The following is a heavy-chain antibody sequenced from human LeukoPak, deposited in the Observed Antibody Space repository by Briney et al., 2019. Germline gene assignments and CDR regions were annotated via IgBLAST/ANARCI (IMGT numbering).Heavy chain of an antibody. Sequence: GGSLRLSCAASGFTFSSYEMNWVRHAPGKGLEWVSDINWNGGSTGYADSVKGRFTISRDNAKNSLYLQMNSLRAEDTALYYCARGFSYYDSSGYAADIWGQGTMVTVSS. CDR3: ARGFSYYDSSGYAADI. D-gene: IGHD3-22*01. CDR2: INWNGGST. V-gene: IGHV3-20*04. J-gene: IGHJ3*02. CDR1: GFTFSSYE.